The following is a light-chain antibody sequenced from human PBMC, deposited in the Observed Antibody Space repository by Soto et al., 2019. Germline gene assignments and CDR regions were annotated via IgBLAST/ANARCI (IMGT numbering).Light chain of an antibody. Sequence: QPVLTQSPSASASLGASVKLTCTLSSGHSNYAIAWHQQQPEKGPRYLMKLNRDGSHSKGDGIPNRFSDSSPGAKRSHTITCLQYEDEADYCCPTWGNGIVIFGGGTKLTVL. CDR2: LNRDGSH. CDR3: PTWGNGIVI. CDR1: SGHSNYA. V-gene: IGLV4-69*01. J-gene: IGLJ2*01.